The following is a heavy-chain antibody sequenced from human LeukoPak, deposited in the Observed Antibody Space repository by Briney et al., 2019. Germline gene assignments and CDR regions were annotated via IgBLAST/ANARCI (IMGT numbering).Heavy chain of an antibody. CDR2: IYYSGST. J-gene: IGHJ4*02. CDR3: ARAQLRMTTSFDY. Sequence: SETLSLTCTVSGGSISSGGYYWSWIRQHPGKGLEWIGYIYYSGSTYYNPSLKSRVTISVDTSKNQFPLKLSSVTAADTAVYYCARAQLRMTTSFDYWGQGTLVTVSS. V-gene: IGHV4-31*03. D-gene: IGHD4-17*01. CDR1: GGSISSGGYY.